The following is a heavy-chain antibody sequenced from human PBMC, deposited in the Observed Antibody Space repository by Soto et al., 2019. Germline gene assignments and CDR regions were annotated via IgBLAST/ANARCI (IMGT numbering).Heavy chain of an antibody. V-gene: IGHV3-30*18. CDR3: AKDRGSGWFRDGMDV. Sequence: QVQLVESGGGVVQPGRSLRLSCAASGFTFSSYGMHWVRQAPGKGLEWVAVISYDGSNKYYADSVKGRFTISRDNSKNTLYLQMNSLRAEDTAVYYCAKDRGSGWFRDGMDVWGQGTTVTVSS. J-gene: IGHJ6*02. CDR2: ISYDGSNK. D-gene: IGHD6-19*01. CDR1: GFTFSSYG.